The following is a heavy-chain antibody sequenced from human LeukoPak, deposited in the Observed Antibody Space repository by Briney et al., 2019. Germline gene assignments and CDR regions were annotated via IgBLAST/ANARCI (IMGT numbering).Heavy chain of an antibody. CDR2: IIPIFGTA. V-gene: IGHV1-69*13. CDR3: ARVRYYYYYYMDV. CDR1: GGTFSSYA. Sequence: GASVKVSCKASGGTFSSYAISWVRQAPGQGLEWMGGIIPIFGTANYAQKFQGRVTITADESTSTAYMELSNLRSEDTAVYYCARVRYYYYYYMDVWGKGTTVTVSS. J-gene: IGHJ6*03.